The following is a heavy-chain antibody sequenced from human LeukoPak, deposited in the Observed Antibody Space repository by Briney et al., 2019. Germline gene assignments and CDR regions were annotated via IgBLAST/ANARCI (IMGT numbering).Heavy chain of an antibody. Sequence: PSETLSLTCTLSGGSISSYYWSLVRQPPWKGLEWIAYTHYSGYPNYNPSLKSRVTISIDTSKNQLLWKLTSLTAADAAVYYRARGGLSPFVYWGKGTSVTVSS. CDR1: GGSISSYY. V-gene: IGHV4-59*01. J-gene: IGHJ4*02. CDR3: ARGGLSPFVY. CDR2: THYSGYP.